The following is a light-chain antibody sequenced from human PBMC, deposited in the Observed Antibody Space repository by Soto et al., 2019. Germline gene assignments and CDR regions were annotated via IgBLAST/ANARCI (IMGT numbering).Light chain of an antibody. CDR3: QQYNNWPET. CDR2: GAS. V-gene: IGKV3-15*01. Sequence: EEVMPQSPATLSVSPGERATLSCRASQSVSSNLAWYQQRPGQAPRLLIYGASTRATGIPARFSGSGSGTDFTLTISSLQSEDFAVYYCQQYNNWPETFGQGTKVDIK. CDR1: QSVSSN. J-gene: IGKJ1*01.